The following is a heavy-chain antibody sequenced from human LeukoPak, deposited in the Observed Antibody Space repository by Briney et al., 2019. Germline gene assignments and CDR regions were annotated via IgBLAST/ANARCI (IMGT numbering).Heavy chain of an antibody. CDR2: IYYSGST. Sequence: SEALSLTCTVSGGSISSYYWSWIRQPPGKGLEWIGYIYYSGSTNYNPSLKSRVTISVDTSKNQFSLKLSSVTAADTAVYYCASREMATNNWGFDYWGQGTLVTVSS. D-gene: IGHD5-24*01. CDR3: ASREMATNNWGFDY. J-gene: IGHJ4*02. V-gene: IGHV4-59*12. CDR1: GGSISSYY.